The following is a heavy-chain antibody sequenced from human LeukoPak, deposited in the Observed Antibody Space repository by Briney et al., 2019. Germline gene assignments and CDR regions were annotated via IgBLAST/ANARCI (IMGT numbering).Heavy chain of an antibody. J-gene: IGHJ4*02. CDR1: GGSISGSTDH. D-gene: IGHD3-22*01. V-gene: IGHV4-39*01. CDR2: VYPSGAT. Sequence: SETLSLTCTVSGGSISGSTDHWGWIRQPPGKGLEWIGIVYPSGATYYNPSLKSRVTISVDTSKNQFSLKLSSVTATDTAVYFCARQNSSGLASWGQGMLVTVSS. CDR3: ARQNSSGLAS.